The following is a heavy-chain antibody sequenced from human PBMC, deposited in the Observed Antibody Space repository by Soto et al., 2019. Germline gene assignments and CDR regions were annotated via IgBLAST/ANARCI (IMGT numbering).Heavy chain of an antibody. Sequence: ASVKVSCKVSGYTLTELSMHWVRQAPGKGLEWMGGFDPEDGETIYAQKFQGRVTMTEDTSTDTAYMELSSLRSEDTAVYYCATLIFLVGYCSSTSCQNFDYWGEGPLVT. CDR2: FDPEDGET. V-gene: IGHV1-24*01. J-gene: IGHJ4*02. CDR1: GYTLTELS. CDR3: ATLIFLVGYCSSTSCQNFDY. D-gene: IGHD2-2*01.